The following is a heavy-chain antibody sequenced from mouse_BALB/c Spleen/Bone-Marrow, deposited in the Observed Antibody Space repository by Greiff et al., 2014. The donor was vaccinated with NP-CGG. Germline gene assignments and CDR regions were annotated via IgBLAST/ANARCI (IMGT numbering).Heavy chain of an antibody. CDR2: IRLKSNNYAT. Sequence: EVKLVESGGGLVQPGGSMKLSCVASGFTFSNYWMNWVRQSPEKGLEWVAEIRLKSNNYATHYAESVKGRFTISRDDSKSSVYLQMNNLRAEGTGIYYCTASYYWSAWFAYWGQGTLVTVS. CDR1: GFTFSNYW. D-gene: IGHD2-14*01. V-gene: IGHV6-6*02. CDR3: TASYYWSAWFAY. J-gene: IGHJ3*01.